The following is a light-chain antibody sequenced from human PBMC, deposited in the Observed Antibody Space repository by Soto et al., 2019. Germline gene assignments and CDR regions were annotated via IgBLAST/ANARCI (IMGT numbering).Light chain of an antibody. J-gene: IGKJ1*01. CDR3: QQYTPNSRT. CDR1: QSVSMW. V-gene: IGKV1-5*01. CDR2: RAS. Sequence: DIQMTQSPSTLPASVGDRVTITCRASQSVSMWLAWYQQKPGKAPKLLIYRASSLESGVPSRFSGSGSGTEFTLTISSLQPDDFATYSCQQYTPNSRTFGQGTKVEIK.